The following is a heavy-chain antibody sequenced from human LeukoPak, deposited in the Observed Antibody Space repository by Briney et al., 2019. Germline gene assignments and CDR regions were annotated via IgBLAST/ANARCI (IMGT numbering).Heavy chain of an antibody. CDR3: ARAGNGRVYDL. V-gene: IGHV3-53*01. CDR2: IYSGGNT. D-gene: IGHD1-1*01. CDR1: GFTFSSYQ. Sequence: GGSLRLSCVASGFTFSSYQITWVRQAPGKGLEWVSVIYSGGNTYAADSVRGRFTHSRDSSKNTVKIQLNSRRVEDTATYFCARAGNGRVYDLWGQGTLVTVSS. J-gene: IGHJ4*02.